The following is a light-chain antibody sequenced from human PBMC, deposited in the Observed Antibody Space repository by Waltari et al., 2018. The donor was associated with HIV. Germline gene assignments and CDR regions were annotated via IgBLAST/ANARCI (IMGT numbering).Light chain of an antibody. CDR2: EVS. CDR1: SSDVGDYNY. V-gene: IGLV2-14*01. CDR3: SSYTTRAVSTYV. Sequence: QSALTQPASVSGSPGQSITISCIGTSSDVGDYNYVSWYQQHPGKAPKVIIYEVSNRPSGISVRFSGSNSGNTASLTISGLQAEDEADYYCSSYTTRAVSTYVFGTGTKVTVL. J-gene: IGLJ1*01.